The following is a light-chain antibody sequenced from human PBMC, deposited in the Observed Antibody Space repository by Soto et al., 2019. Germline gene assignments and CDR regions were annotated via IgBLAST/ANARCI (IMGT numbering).Light chain of an antibody. V-gene: IGKV1-39*01. Sequence: GDRVTITCRSSQNIPGYLSWFQQKPGKAPKLLIFVASRLRSGVPSRFSGSGSGTDFSLTISSLQPEDFGTYYCQQSYTSPFYTFGQGTKVDIK. CDR2: VAS. CDR3: QQSYTSPFYT. CDR1: QNIPGY. J-gene: IGKJ2*01.